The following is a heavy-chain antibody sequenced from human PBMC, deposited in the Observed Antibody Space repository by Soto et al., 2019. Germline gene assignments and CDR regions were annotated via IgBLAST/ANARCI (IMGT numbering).Heavy chain of an antibody. J-gene: IGHJ5*02. V-gene: IGHV4-39*01. Sequence: PSETLSLTCTVSGGSISSSSYYWGWIRQPPGKGLEWIGSIYYSGSTYYNPSLKSRVTISVATSKNQFSLKLSSVTATDTAVYYCARNLIAMIGVVSYYWFEPGGQGALVTVSS. D-gene: IGHD3-22*01. CDR1: GGSISSSSYY. CDR3: ARNLIAMIGVVSYYWFEP. CDR2: IYYSGST.